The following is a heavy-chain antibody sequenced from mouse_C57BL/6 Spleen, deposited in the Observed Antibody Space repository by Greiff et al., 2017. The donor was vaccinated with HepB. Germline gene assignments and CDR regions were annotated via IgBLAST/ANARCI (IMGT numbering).Heavy chain of an antibody. CDR1: GFTFSDYG. J-gene: IGHJ1*03. V-gene: IGHV5-17*01. Sequence: EVKVEESGGGLVKPGGSLKLSCAASGFTFSDYGMHWVRQAPEKGLEWVAYISSGSSTIYYADTVKGRFTISRDNAKNTLFLQMTSLRSEDTAMYYCAMSTYWYFDVWGTGTTVTVSS. D-gene: IGHD2-1*01. CDR3: AMSTYWYFDV. CDR2: ISSGSSTI.